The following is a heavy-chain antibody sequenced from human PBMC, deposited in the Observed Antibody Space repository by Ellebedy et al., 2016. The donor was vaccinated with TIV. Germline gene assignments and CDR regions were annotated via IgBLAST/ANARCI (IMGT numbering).Heavy chain of an antibody. J-gene: IGHJ4*02. CDR3: ARVPSGYSNMWPSFDY. CDR2: INPNSGGT. D-gene: IGHD6-13*01. CDR1: GYTFTDFY. V-gene: IGHV1-2*04. Sequence: AASVKVSCKASGYTFTDFYIHWIRQAPGQGLEWMGWINPNSGGTNYAQNFQGWVTMTRDTSTTTVYMELSRLKSDATAVYYCARVPSGYSNMWPSFDYWGQGSLVTVSS.